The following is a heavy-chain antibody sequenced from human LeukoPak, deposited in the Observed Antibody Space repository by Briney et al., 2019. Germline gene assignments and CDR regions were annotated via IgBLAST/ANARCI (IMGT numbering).Heavy chain of an antibody. D-gene: IGHD6-19*01. Sequence: PSGTLSLTCAVSGGSISSSNWWSWVRQPPGKGLEWIGEIYHSGSTYYNPSLKSRVTISVDKSKNQFSLKLSSVTAADTAVYYCASAVGASGWSDAFDIWGQGTMVTVSS. J-gene: IGHJ3*02. V-gene: IGHV4-4*02. CDR3: ASAVGASGWSDAFDI. CDR2: IYHSGST. CDR1: GGSISSSNW.